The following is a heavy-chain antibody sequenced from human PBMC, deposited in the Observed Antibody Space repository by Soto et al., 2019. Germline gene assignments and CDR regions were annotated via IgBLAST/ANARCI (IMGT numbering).Heavy chain of an antibody. CDR3: ARSRSSSWYTNWFDP. CDR1: GGSFSGYY. Sequence: SETLSLTCAVYGGSFSGYYWSWIRQPPGKGLEWIGEINHSGSTNYNPSLKSRVTISVDTSKNQFSLKLSSVTAADTAVYYCARSRSSSWYTNWFDPWGQGTLVAVSS. J-gene: IGHJ5*02. CDR2: INHSGST. V-gene: IGHV4-34*01. D-gene: IGHD6-13*01.